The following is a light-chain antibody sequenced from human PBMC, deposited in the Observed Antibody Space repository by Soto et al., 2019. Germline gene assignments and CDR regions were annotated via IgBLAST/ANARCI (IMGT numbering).Light chain of an antibody. CDR1: QFLSSY. J-gene: IGKJ5*01. Sequence: PAERATLSCRASQFLSSYLAWYQQKPGQPPRLLIYDTSNRAAGVPARFSGSRSGTDFTLTISSLEPEDFAVYFCHQRNKFGQGTRLEI. V-gene: IGKV3-11*01. CDR2: DTS. CDR3: HQRNK.